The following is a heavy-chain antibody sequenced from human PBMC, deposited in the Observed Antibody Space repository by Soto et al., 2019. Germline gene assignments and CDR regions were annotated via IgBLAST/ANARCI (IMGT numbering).Heavy chain of an antibody. CDR3: ARLPGGREVTTRAFDI. J-gene: IGHJ3*02. D-gene: IGHD4-17*01. CDR1: SGSISSSNW. CDR2: IYHSGST. V-gene: IGHV4-4*02. Sequence: QVQLQESGPGLVKPSGTLSLTCAVSSGSISSSNWWSWVRHPPGKGLEWIGEIYHSGSTNYNPSLKSRDTITVDKSKNQSALTLRSVTATDTAVYYCARLPGGREVTTRAFDIWGQGTMVTVSS.